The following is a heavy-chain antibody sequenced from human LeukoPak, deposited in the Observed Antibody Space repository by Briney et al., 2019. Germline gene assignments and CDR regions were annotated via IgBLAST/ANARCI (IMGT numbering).Heavy chain of an antibody. Sequence: ASVKVSCKASGGTFSSYAISWVQQAPGQGLEWMGGIIPIFGTANYAQKFQGRVTITTDESTSTAYMELSSLRSEDTAVYYCAGGGAVVPAARWFDPWGQGTLVTVSS. J-gene: IGHJ5*02. CDR2: IIPIFGTA. CDR3: AGGGAVVPAARWFDP. D-gene: IGHD2-2*01. V-gene: IGHV1-69*05. CDR1: GGTFSSYA.